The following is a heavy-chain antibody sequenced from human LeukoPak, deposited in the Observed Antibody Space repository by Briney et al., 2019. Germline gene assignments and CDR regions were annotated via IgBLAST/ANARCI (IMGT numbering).Heavy chain of an antibody. V-gene: IGHV4-59*06. J-gene: IGHJ5*02. D-gene: IGHD2-15*01. CDR3: ATSEDLSWFDP. Sequence: PSETLSLTCTVSGGAIIGYYWSWIRQHPGKGLEWIGYIYYSGSTYYNPSLKSRVTISVDTSKNQFSLKLSSVTAADTAVYYCATSEDLSWFDPWGQGTLVTVSS. CDR2: IYYSGST. CDR1: GGAIIGYY.